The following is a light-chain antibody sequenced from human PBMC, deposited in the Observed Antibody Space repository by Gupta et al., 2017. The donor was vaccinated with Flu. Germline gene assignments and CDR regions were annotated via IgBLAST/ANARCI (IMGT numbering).Light chain of an antibody. CDR2: DAS. CDR1: QSVRRD. J-gene: IGKJ4*01. Sequence: TLSLSPGERATLSCRAGQSVRRDLAWYKQKPGQAPRLLIYDASNRAKAITARFRGSGDGTDFNLTISSRESDDFAVYYCRHRTRGHPLITFGGGTTVEIK. V-gene: IGKV3D-11*02. CDR3: RHRTRGHPLIT.